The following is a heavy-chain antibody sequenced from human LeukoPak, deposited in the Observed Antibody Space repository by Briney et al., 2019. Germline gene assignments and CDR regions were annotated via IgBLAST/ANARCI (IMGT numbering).Heavy chain of an antibody. CDR3: ARLYYDSSGYYQICYFDY. Sequence: PGGSLRLSCAASGFAFSSYDMHWVRQAPGKGLEWIGSIYYSGSTYYNPSLKSRVTISVDTSKNQFSLNLSSVTAADTAVYYCARLYYDSSGYYQICYFDYWGQGTLVTVSS. CDR1: GFAFSSYD. J-gene: IGHJ4*02. V-gene: IGHV4-39*01. CDR2: IYYSGST. D-gene: IGHD3-22*01.